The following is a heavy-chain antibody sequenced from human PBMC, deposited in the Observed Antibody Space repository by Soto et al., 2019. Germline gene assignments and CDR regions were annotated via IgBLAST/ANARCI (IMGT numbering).Heavy chain of an antibody. Sequence: GASVQVSCKDSGYTLTELSMHWVRQAPGKGLEWMGGFDPEDGETIYAQKFQCRVTMTKDTSTNTAYIELSSLRSEDTATYYCATDTLRLYYDYSWGSYRSNSYDICGQGTMVTVSS. D-gene: IGHD3-16*02. CDR2: FDPEDGET. V-gene: IGHV1-24*01. CDR1: GYTLTELS. CDR3: ATDTLRLYYDYSWGSYRSNSYDI. J-gene: IGHJ3*02.